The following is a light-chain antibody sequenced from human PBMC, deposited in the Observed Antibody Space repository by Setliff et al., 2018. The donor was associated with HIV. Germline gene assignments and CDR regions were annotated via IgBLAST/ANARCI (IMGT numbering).Light chain of an antibody. CDR2: DND. CDR3: RVWDSTLTTVL. V-gene: IGLV1-51*01. CDR1: RSNIGNHNF. Sequence: QSVLTQPPSVSAAPGQNVSISCSGSRSNIGNHNFVSWYQQVPGQAPKLLIYDNDKRLSGIPDRFSASQSGTSATLDITGLQTGDEADYFCRVWDSTLTTVLFGGGTKGTVL. J-gene: IGLJ2*01.